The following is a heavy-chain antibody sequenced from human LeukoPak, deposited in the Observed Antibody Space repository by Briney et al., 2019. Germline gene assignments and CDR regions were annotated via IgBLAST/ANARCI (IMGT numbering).Heavy chain of an antibody. CDR2: IYYSGST. Sequence: SQTLSLTCTVSGGSISSGDYYWSWIRQPPGKGLEYIGYIYYSGSTYYNPSLKTRITISLDTSKNQFSLKLSSVTPADTAVYYCARDRRDQSGWYYIPGGSWGQGTLVTVSS. J-gene: IGHJ5*02. V-gene: IGHV4-30-4*08. CDR3: ARDRRDQSGWYYIPGGS. D-gene: IGHD2-15*01. CDR1: GGSISSGDYY.